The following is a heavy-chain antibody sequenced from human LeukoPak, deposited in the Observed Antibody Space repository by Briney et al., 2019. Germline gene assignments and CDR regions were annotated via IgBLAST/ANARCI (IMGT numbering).Heavy chain of an antibody. CDR3: ARGPSYYDSSGYYDY. D-gene: IGHD3-22*01. CDR1: GGSISSYY. J-gene: IGHJ4*02. Sequence: SETLSLTCTVFGGSISSYYWSWIRQPAGKGLEWIGRIYTSGSTNYNPSLKSRVTMSVDTSKNQFSLKLSSVTAADTAVYYCARGPSYYDSSGYYDYWGQGTLVTVSS. CDR2: IYTSGST. V-gene: IGHV4-4*07.